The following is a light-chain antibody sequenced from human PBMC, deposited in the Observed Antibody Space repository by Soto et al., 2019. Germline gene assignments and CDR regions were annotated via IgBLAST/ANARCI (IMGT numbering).Light chain of an antibody. CDR2: DAS. CDR1: QSISSTY. CDR3: QEYDYSLYS. V-gene: IGKV3-20*01. Sequence: EVALTQSPGTLSLSPGERATLSCRASQSISSTYLAWYQQKPGQAPRLLIHDASSRATGIPDRFSGSGSGADFNLTISRLEPEDFAVYYGQEYDYSLYSFCQGTKVDIK. J-gene: IGKJ2*03.